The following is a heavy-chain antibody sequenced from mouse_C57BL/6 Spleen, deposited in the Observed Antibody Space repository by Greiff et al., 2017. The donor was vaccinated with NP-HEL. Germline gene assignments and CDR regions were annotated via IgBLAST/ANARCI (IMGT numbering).Heavy chain of an antibody. CDR3: ARRVLLRHLFFDY. V-gene: IGHV14-2*01. J-gene: IGHJ2*01. D-gene: IGHD1-1*01. Sequence: EVKLVESGAELVKPGASVKLSCTASGFNIKDYYMHWVKQRTEQGLEWIGRIDPEDGETKYAPKFQGKATITADTSSNTAYLQLSSLTSEDTAVYYCARRVLLRHLFFDYWGQGTTLTVSS. CDR2: IDPEDGET. CDR1: GFNIKDYY.